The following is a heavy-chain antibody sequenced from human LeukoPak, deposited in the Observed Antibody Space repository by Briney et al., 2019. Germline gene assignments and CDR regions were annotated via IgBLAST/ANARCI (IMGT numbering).Heavy chain of an antibody. D-gene: IGHD3-3*01. CDR1: GFTFTNYA. J-gene: IGHJ4*02. CDR3: AKDGRFLEGTTD. Sequence: PGGSLRLSCAASGFTFTNYAMSWVRQAPGKGLEWVSTITSSGGSTYYADSVKGRFTISRDNSKNTLSLQMNSLRAEDTAVYYCAKDGRFLEGTTDWGQGTLVTISS. V-gene: IGHV3-23*01. CDR2: ITSSGGST.